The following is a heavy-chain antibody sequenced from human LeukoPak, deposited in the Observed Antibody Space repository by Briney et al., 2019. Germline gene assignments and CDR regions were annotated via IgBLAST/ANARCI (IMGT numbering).Heavy chain of an antibody. J-gene: IGHJ4*02. CDR3: ARVLGRQIAVAGDDY. Sequence: ASVKVSCMASGYTFTDYGVHWVRQAPGQGLEWMGWISTYNGNTHYVQNLQDRVAMTTDASTTTAFMELRSLRSDDTAVYYCARVLGRQIAVAGDDYWGQGTLVTVSS. V-gene: IGHV1-18*01. CDR2: ISTYNGNT. D-gene: IGHD6-19*01. CDR1: GYTFTDYG.